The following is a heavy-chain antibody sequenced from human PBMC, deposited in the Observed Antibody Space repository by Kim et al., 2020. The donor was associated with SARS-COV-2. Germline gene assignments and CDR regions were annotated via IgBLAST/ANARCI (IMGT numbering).Heavy chain of an antibody. J-gene: IGHJ2*01. CDR2: IYYSGST. D-gene: IGHD6-19*01. Sequence: SETLSLTCTVSGGSISSSRYYWGWIRQPPGKGLEWIGSIYYSGSTYYNPSLKSRVTISVDTSKNQFSLKLNSVTAADTAVYYCAREGLIAVAGIWYCGLWGGGTPGTVSS. CDR1: GGSISSSRYY. V-gene: IGHV4-39*02. CDR3: AREGLIAVAGIWYCGL.